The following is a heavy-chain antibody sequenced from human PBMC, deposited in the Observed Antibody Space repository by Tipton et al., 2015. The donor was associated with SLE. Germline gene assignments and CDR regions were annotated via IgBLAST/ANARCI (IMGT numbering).Heavy chain of an antibody. J-gene: IGHJ4*02. CDR2: IYYSGST. CDR1: GGSISSSSYY. D-gene: IGHD2-15*01. V-gene: IGHV4-39*07. CDR3: ARGAGTSGDFYY. Sequence: LRLSCTVSGGSISSSSYYWGWIRQPPGKGLEWIGSIYYSGSTYYNPSLKSRVTISVDTSKNQFSLKLSSVTAADTAVYYCARGAGTSGDFYYWGQGPLVTVSS.